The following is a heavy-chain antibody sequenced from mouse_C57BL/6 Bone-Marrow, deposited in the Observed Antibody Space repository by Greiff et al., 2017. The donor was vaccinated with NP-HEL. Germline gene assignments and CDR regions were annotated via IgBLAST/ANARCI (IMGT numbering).Heavy chain of an antibody. CDR3: TRVLLYYYAMDY. CDR2: ISSGGDYI. CDR1: GFTFSSYA. D-gene: IGHD2-1*01. V-gene: IGHV5-9-1*02. J-gene: IGHJ4*01. Sequence: EVQGVESGEGLVKPGGSLKLSCAASGFTFSSYAMSWVRQTPEKRLEWVAYISSGGDYIYYADTVKGRFTISRDNARNTLYLQMSSLKSYDTAMYYCTRVLLYYYAMDYWGQGTSVTVSS.